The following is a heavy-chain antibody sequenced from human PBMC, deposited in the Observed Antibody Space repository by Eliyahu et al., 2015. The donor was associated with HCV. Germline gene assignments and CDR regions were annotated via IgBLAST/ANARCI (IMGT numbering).Heavy chain of an antibody. CDR1: GFTFXSYA. Sequence: EVQLLESGGGLVQPGGSLRLSCAASGFTFXSYAMXWVRQAPGKGLEWVSAISGSGGSTYYADSVKGRFTISRDNSKNTLYLQMNSLRAEDTAVYYCAKCSGGIVLVVYAHDAFDIWGQGTMVTVSS. J-gene: IGHJ3*02. CDR3: AKCSGGIVLVVYAHDAFDI. CDR2: ISGSGGST. V-gene: IGHV3-23*01. D-gene: IGHD2-8*02.